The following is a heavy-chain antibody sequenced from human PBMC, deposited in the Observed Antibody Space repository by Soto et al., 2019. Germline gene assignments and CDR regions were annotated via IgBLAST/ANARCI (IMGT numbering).Heavy chain of an antibody. CDR3: AKGRSGYSLDY. D-gene: IGHD5-18*01. V-gene: IGHV3-23*01. CDR2: ISDSGDST. Sequence: GGSLRLSCAASGFSFSNYVMTWVRQAPGKGLEWVSGISDSGDSTYYGDSVKGRFTISRDNSTNTVYLQMNSLRAEDTAVYYCAKGRSGYSLDYWGQGTLVTVSS. J-gene: IGHJ4*02. CDR1: GFSFSNYV.